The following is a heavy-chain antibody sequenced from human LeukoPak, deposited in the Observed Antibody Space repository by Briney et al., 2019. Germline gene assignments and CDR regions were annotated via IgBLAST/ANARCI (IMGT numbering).Heavy chain of an antibody. Sequence: SVKVSCKASGFTFTSSAVQWVRQARGQRLEWIGWIVVGSDNTNYAQKFQERVTITRDMSTSTAYMELSSLRSEDTAVYYCAADTTWARLLWFGELSGSTETYRAFDIWGQGTMVTVSS. J-gene: IGHJ3*02. V-gene: IGHV1-58*01. CDR1: GFTFTSSA. CDR2: IVVGSDNT. D-gene: IGHD3-10*01. CDR3: AADTTWARLLWFGELSGSTETYRAFDI.